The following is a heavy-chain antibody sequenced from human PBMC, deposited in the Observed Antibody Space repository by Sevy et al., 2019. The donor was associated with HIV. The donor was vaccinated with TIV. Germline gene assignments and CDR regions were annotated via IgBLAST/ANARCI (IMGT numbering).Heavy chain of an antibody. J-gene: IGHJ4*02. CDR2: ISYDRSDK. CDR1: GFTFGSYG. V-gene: IGHV3-30*02. Sequence: GGSLRLSCAASGFTFGSYGMHWVRQAPGKGLEWVAYISYDRSDKNYGDSVKDRFTISRDNSKNTVYLQMNSLRAEDTAMYCCARVFSSYYFDYWGQGTLVTVSS. CDR3: ARVFSSYYFDY.